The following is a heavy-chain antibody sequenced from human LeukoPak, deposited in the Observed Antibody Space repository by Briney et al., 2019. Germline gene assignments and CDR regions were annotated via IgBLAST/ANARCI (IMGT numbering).Heavy chain of an antibody. CDR1: GGSISSGGYY. CDR2: IYYSGST. J-gene: IGHJ5*02. Sequence: SETLSLTCTVSGGSISSGGYYWSWIRQHPGKGLEWIGYIYYSGSTYYNPSLKSRVTLSVDTSKNQFSLKLSSVTAADTAVYYCARENRGSPGITIFGVASNWFDPWGQGTLVTVSS. V-gene: IGHV4-31*03. D-gene: IGHD3-3*01. CDR3: ARENRGSPGITIFGVASNWFDP.